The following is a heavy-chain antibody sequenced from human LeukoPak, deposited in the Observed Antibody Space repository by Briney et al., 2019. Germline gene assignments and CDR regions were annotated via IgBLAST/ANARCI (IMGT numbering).Heavy chain of an antibody. V-gene: IGHV3-11*01. CDR1: GFTFSDYY. CDR3: AKDLREYSSSLDY. J-gene: IGHJ4*02. Sequence: GGSLRLSCAASGFTFSDYYMSWIRQAPGKGLEWVSYISSSGSTIYYADSVKGRFTISRDNAKNSLYLQMNSLRAEDTAVYYCAKDLREYSSSLDYWGQGTLVTVSS. D-gene: IGHD6-6*01. CDR2: ISSSGSTI.